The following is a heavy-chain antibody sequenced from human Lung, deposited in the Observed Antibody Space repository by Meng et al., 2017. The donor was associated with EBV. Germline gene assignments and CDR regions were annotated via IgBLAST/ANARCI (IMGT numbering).Heavy chain of an antibody. CDR3: ARGFVKYTVTRVGNWFDP. V-gene: IGHV4-34*01. CDR2: INHSGST. J-gene: IGHJ5*02. Sequence: AGLFRPSVALSCTVTFQGWSFSGYYWSWNRQPPGKGLEWIGEINHSGSTNYNPSLKSRVTISVDTSKNQFSLKLSSVTAADTAVYYCARGFVKYTVTRVGNWFDPWGQGTLVTVSS. D-gene: IGHD4-17*01. CDR1: GWSFSGYY.